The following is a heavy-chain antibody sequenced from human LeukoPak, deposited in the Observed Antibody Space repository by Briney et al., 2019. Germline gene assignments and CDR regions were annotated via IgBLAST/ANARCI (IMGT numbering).Heavy chain of an antibody. CDR3: ARQGTVTRTLDY. V-gene: IGHV4-39*01. Sequence: ASETLSLTCTVSGGSISSYYWSWIRQPPGKGLEWIGSIYYSGSTYYNPSLKSRVTISVDTSKNQFSLKLSSVTAADTAVYYCARQGTVTRTLDYWGQGTLVTVSS. CDR1: GGSISSYY. CDR2: IYYSGST. D-gene: IGHD4-17*01. J-gene: IGHJ4*02.